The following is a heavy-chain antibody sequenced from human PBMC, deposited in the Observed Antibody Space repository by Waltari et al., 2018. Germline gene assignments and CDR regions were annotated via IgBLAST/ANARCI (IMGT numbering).Heavy chain of an antibody. CDR1: GYSISSGYY. CDR2: IYHSGST. CDR3: ARFLTDFGVAGDWFDP. D-gene: IGHD3-3*01. V-gene: IGHV4-38-2*01. Sequence: QVQLQESGPGLVKPSETLSLTCAVSGYSISSGYYWGWIRQPPGKGLEWIGSIYHSGSTYYNPSLKSRVTISVDTSKNQFSLKLSSVTAADTAVYYCARFLTDFGVAGDWFDPWGQGTLVTVSS. J-gene: IGHJ5*02.